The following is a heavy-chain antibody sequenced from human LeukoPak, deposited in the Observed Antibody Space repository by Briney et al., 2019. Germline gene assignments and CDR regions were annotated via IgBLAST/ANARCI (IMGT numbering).Heavy chain of an antibody. CDR1: GGSISSYY. Sequence: PSETLSLTCTVSGGSISSYYWNWIRQPPGKGLEWIGYIYYSGSTNYNPSLKSRVTMSLDTSKNQVSLRLSSVTAADTAVYYCARHPFATPFDYWGRGTLLTVSS. CDR2: IYYSGST. D-gene: IGHD2-15*01. J-gene: IGHJ4*02. V-gene: IGHV4-59*08. CDR3: ARHPFATPFDY.